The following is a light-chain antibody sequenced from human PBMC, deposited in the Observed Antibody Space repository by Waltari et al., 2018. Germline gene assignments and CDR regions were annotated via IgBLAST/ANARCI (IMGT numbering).Light chain of an antibody. CDR1: QSISRN. Sequence: EILMTQSPATLSVSPGETATLSCRASQSISRNLAWYQQKPGQAPRLLIYGASTRATGVPGKFSGSGSGTDFILTISSLQSEDLAVYYCQQYNNWRTFGQGTKLEIK. CDR2: GAS. V-gene: IGKV3-15*01. CDR3: QQYNNWRT. J-gene: IGKJ2*01.